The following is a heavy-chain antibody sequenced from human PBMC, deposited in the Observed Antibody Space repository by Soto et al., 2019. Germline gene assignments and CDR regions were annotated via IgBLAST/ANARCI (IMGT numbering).Heavy chain of an antibody. J-gene: IGHJ4*02. V-gene: IGHV4-61*01. CDR3: ARGAIFGELN. D-gene: IGHD3-3*01. CDR1: GGSVSSGSYY. Sequence: QVQLQESGPGLVKPSETLSLTCTVSGGSVSSGSYYWSWIRQPPGKGLEWIGYIYYSGSTNYNPSLKSRVTISVDTSKNQFSLKLSSVTAADTAVYYCARGAIFGELNWGQGTLVTVSS. CDR2: IYYSGST.